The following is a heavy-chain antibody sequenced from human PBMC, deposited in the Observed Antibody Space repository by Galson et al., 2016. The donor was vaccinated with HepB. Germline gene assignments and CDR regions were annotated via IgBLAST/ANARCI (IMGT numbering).Heavy chain of an antibody. CDR3: MRQRGSDTWAFDY. V-gene: IGHV4-39*01. D-gene: IGHD3-10*01. J-gene: IGHJ4*02. Sequence: GGSISSRDYWWGWIRHPPGKRPEWIGIIYSSGHTHYNPSLKNRVTISIDTSKNQFHLKLTSVTAADTALYYCMRQRGSDTWAFDYWGQGTLVTVSS. CDR2: IYSSGHT. CDR1: GGSISSRDYW.